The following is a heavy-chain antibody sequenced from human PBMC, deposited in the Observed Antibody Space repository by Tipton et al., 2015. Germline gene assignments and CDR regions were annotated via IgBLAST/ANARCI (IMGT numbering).Heavy chain of an antibody. V-gene: IGHV4-59*01. Sequence: TLSLTCTVSSDSISKYYWTWIRQPPGKELEWIGYIRYSGSTNYNPSLKSRVTISVDTSKSQFSLKLTSVTAADTAMYYCARARGRHGGLLDSWGQGTLVIVSS. CDR2: IRYSGST. CDR1: SDSISKYY. J-gene: IGHJ4*02. D-gene: IGHD4-23*01. CDR3: ARARGRHGGLLDS.